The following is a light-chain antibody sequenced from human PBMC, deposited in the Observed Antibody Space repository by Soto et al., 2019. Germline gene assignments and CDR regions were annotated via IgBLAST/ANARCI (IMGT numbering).Light chain of an antibody. CDR1: KVGTKG. CDR3: QVWDSSSDHVV. Sequence: SYELTQPPSVSVAPGQTATVTCGGDKVGTKGVHWYQQRPGQAPVVVVYDDTDRPSGIPERFSGSSSGNTATLTITRVEAGDEADYYCQVWDSSSDHVVFGGGTKLTVL. CDR2: DDT. J-gene: IGLJ2*01. V-gene: IGLV3-21*02.